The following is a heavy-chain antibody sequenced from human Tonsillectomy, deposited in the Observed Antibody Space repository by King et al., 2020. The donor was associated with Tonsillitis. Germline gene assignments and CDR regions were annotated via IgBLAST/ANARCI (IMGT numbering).Heavy chain of an antibody. J-gene: IGHJ3*01. CDR2: INSVGSHI. CDR1: GFTFSTYS. D-gene: IGHD2-15*01. V-gene: IGHV3-21*01. Sequence: VQLVESGGGLVKPGGSLRLSCAASGFTFSTYSMTWVRQAPGKGLEWVSSINSVGSHIYYADSVRGRFTISRDNAKNSLYLQMNSLRAEDAAVYSCARPYCSGERCYQGNDAFDLWGLGTMVTVSS. CDR3: ARPYCSGERCYQGNDAFDL.